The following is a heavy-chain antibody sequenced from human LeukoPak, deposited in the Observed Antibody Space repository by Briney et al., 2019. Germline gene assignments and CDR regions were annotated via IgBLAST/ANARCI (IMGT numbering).Heavy chain of an antibody. V-gene: IGHV1-2*04. CDR1: GYTFTVYY. Sequence: ASVNVSCKASGYTFTVYYMHWVRQAPGQGLEWMGWINPNSGGTNYAQKFQGWVTMTRDTSISTAYMELSRLRSDDTAVYYCAKGGPTPRFYYYDSSGYYYFDYWGQGTLVTVSS. CDR3: AKGGPTPRFYYYDSSGYYYFDY. J-gene: IGHJ4*02. D-gene: IGHD3-22*01. CDR2: INPNSGGT.